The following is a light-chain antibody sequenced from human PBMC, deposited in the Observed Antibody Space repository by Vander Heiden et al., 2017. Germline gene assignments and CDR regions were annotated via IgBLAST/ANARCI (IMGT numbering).Light chain of an antibody. V-gene: IGKV3-15*01. Sequence: EIVMTQSPATLSVSPGERVTLSCGASQNVRSNLGWYQQKPGQAPRLLLYATSTRATGIPGRFSGSGSGTEFTLTISSLQSEDFAVYYCQQYKIWPPYTFGQGTKLEIK. J-gene: IGKJ2*01. CDR1: QNVRSN. CDR3: QQYKIWPPYT. CDR2: ATS.